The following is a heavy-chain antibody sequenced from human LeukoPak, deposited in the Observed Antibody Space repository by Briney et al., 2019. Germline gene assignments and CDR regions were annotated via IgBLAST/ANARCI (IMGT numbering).Heavy chain of an antibody. CDR1: GFAFSVYA. CDR3: AKPISGGLAVTADWFHP. V-gene: IGHV3-23*01. D-gene: IGHD6-19*01. Sequence: GGSLRLSCSASGFAFSVYAMSWLRQPPGKGLEWVSTINANSGTTSYAATVRGRFTISRDNSKNTLYLQLNTLRADDTVTYYCAKPISGGLAVTADWFHPWGQGTLVVVSS. J-gene: IGHJ5*01. CDR2: INANSGTT.